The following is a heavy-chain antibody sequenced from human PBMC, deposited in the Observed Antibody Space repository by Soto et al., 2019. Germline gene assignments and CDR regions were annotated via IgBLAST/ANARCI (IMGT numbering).Heavy chain of an antibody. D-gene: IGHD6-6*01. CDR3: TTTRIAARPGYYYYGMDV. CDR2: IKSKTDGGTT. Sequence: GGSLRLSCAAPGFTFSNAWMNWVRQAPGKGLEWVGRIKSKTDGGTTDYAATVKGRFTISRDDSKNTLYLQMNSLKTEDTAVYYCTTTRIAARPGYYYYGMDVWGQGTTVTVSS. V-gene: IGHV3-15*07. J-gene: IGHJ6*02. CDR1: GFTFSNAW.